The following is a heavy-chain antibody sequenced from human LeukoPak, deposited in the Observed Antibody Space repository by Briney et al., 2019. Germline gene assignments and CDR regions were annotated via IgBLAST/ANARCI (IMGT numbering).Heavy chain of an antibody. J-gene: IGHJ4*02. D-gene: IGHD5-18*01. Sequence: SVKVSCKASGGTFSSSAISWVRQAPGQGLEWMGGIIPIFGTANYAQKFQGRVTITADESTSTAYMELSSLRSEDTAVYYCVTSNHVAPALGYFDSWGQGTLVTVSS. V-gene: IGHV1-69*13. CDR1: GGTFSSSA. CDR3: VTSNHVAPALGYFDS. CDR2: IIPIFGTA.